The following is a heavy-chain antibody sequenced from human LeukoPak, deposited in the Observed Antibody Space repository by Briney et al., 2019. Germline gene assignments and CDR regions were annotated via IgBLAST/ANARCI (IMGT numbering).Heavy chain of an antibody. CDR3: ARVLTPGYCSSTSCYEEFNWFDP. J-gene: IGHJ5*02. D-gene: IGHD2-2*01. CDR2: MNPNSGNT. V-gene: IGHV1-8*02. CDR1: GYTFTGYY. Sequence: ASVKVSCKASGYTFTGYYMHWVRQAPGQGLEWMGWMNPNSGNTGYAQKFQGRVTMTRNTSISTAYMELSSLRSEDTAVYYCARVLTPGYCSSTSCYEEFNWFDPWGQGTLVTVSS.